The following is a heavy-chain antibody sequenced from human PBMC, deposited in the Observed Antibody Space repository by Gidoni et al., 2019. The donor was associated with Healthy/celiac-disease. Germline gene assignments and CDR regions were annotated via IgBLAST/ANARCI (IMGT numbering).Heavy chain of an antibody. CDR2: ISSSSSYI. V-gene: IGHV3-21*01. J-gene: IGHJ3*02. CDR3: ARDDTDPHYDSSGYYWEGRAFDI. CDR1: GFTFSSYS. D-gene: IGHD3-22*01. Sequence: EVQLVESGGGLVKPGGSLRLSCAASGFTFSSYSMNWVRQAPGKGLEWVSSISSSSSYIYYADSVKGRFTISRDNAKNSLYLQMNSLRAEDTAVYYCARDDTDPHYDSSGYYWEGRAFDIWGQGTMVTVSS.